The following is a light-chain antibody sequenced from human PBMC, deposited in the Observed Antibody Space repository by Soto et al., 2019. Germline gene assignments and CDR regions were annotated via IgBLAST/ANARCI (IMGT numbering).Light chain of an antibody. CDR3: QQRSDWPLT. CDR2: RTS. CDR1: QTIGGNA. V-gene: IGKV3D-20*02. J-gene: IGKJ5*01. Sequence: IVLTQSPGTLSLSPGERATLSRSASQTIGGNALACYQQKAGQAPRLLIYRTSNRVTGIPDRFSGSGSGTEFTLTITRLXPEDFAVYYCQQRSDWPLTFGQGTRLEI.